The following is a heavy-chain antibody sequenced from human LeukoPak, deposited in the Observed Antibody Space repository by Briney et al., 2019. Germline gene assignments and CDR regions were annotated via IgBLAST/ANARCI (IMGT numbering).Heavy chain of an antibody. CDR2: INHSGST. CDR1: GGSFSGYY. Sequence: SETLSLTCAVYGGSFSGYYWSWIRQPPGKGLEWIGEINHSGSTNYNPSLKSRVTISVDTSKNQFSLKLSSVTAADTAVYYCARKVEAAAGKIYYYYYGMDVRGQGTTVTVSS. CDR3: ARKVEAAAGKIYYYYYGMDV. J-gene: IGHJ6*02. V-gene: IGHV4-34*01. D-gene: IGHD6-13*01.